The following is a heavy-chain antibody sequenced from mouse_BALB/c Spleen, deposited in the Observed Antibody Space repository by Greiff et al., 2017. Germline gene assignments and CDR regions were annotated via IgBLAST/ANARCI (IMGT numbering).Heavy chain of an antibody. J-gene: IGHJ4*01. CDR1: GFTFSSFG. Sequence: EVQRVESGGGLVQPGGSRKLSCAASGFTFSSFGMHWVRQAPEKGLEWVAYISSGSSTIYYADTVKGRFTISRDNPKNTLFLQMTSLRSEDTAMYYCARGWLSSYAMDHWGQGTSVTVSS. CDR3: ARGWLSSYAMDH. D-gene: IGHD3-3*01. V-gene: IGHV5-17*02. CDR2: ISSGSSTI.